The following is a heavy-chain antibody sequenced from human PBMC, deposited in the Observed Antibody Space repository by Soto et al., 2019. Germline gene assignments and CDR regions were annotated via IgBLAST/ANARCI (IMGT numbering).Heavy chain of an antibody. CDR1: GGTFSSYT. CDR2: IIPILGIA. J-gene: IGHJ6*03. D-gene: IGHD6-13*01. CDR3: ARRTPAAGTSGDRYYYYMDV. V-gene: IGHV1-69*02. Sequence: GASVKVSCTASGGTFSSYTISWVRQAPGQGLEWMGRIIPILGIANYAQKFQGRVTITADKFTSTAYMELSSLRSEDTAVYYCARRTPAAGTSGDRYYYYMDVWGKGTTVTVSS.